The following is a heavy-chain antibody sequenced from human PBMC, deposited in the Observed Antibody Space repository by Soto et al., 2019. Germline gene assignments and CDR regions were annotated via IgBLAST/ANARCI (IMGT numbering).Heavy chain of an antibody. CDR1: GFTFSSYG. V-gene: IGHV3-30*18. Sequence: LRLSCAASGFTFSSYGMHWVRQAPGKGLEWVAVISYDGSNKYYADSVKGRFTISRDNSKNTLYLQMNSLRAEDTAVHYCAKVPLRIAVAGPFDYWGQGTLVTVSS. CDR2: ISYDGSNK. D-gene: IGHD6-19*01. J-gene: IGHJ4*02. CDR3: AKVPLRIAVAGPFDY.